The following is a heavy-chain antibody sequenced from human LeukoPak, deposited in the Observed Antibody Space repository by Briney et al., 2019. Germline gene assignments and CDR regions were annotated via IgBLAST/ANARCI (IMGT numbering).Heavy chain of an antibody. CDR2: ISSSSDYI. D-gene: IGHD1-7*01. CDR1: GFTFSSYS. CDR3: ARGLSGTRFDY. V-gene: IGHV3-21*01. J-gene: IGHJ4*02. Sequence: GESLKISCAASGFTFSSYSMNWVRQAPGKGLEWVSFISSSSDYIYYADSVKGRFTISRDNAKNSLYLQMNSLRAEDTAVYYCARGLSGTRFDYWGQGTLVTVSS.